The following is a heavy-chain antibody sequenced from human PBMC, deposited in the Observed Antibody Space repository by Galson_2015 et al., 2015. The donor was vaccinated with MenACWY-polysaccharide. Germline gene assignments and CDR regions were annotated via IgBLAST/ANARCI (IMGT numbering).Heavy chain of an antibody. V-gene: IGHV4-61*01. J-gene: IGHJ4*02. D-gene: IGHD2-15*01. Sequence: SETLSLTCTASGASVSSGTDRWTWIRQPPGKGLEWIAHIHYSGITTTNPPLESRVTISLDTSKNQFSLRLRSVTAADTAIYYCARVPRPLAATWGFFDYGGQGLLVTVS. CDR1: GASVSSGTDR. CDR3: ARVPRPLAATWGFFDY. CDR2: IHYSGIT.